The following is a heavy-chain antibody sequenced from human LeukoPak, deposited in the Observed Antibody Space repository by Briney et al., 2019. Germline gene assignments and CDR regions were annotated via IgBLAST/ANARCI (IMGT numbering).Heavy chain of an antibody. CDR3: ARVIVVVIPHDY. Sequence: PSETLSLTCTVSGYSISSGYYWGWIRQPPGKGLEWIGSIYHSGSTCYNPSLKSRVTISVDTSKNQFSLNLSSVTAADTAVYYCARVIVVVIPHDYWGQGTLVTVSS. V-gene: IGHV4-38-2*02. CDR1: GYSISSGYY. J-gene: IGHJ4*02. CDR2: IYHSGST. D-gene: IGHD3-22*01.